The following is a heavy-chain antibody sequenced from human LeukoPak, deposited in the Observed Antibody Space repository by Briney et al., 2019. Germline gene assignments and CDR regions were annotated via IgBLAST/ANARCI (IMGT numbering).Heavy chain of an antibody. D-gene: IGHD2-15*01. V-gene: IGHV1-2*02. CDR3: ARDLGYCSGGSCSDY. J-gene: IGHJ4*02. CDR2: INPNSGGT. Sequence: ASVKVSCKASGYTFTSYDINWVRQAPGQGLEWMGWINPNSGGTNYAQKFQGRVTMTRDTSISTAYMELSRLRSDDTAVYYCARDLGYCSGGSCSDYWGQGTLVTVSS. CDR1: GYTFTSYD.